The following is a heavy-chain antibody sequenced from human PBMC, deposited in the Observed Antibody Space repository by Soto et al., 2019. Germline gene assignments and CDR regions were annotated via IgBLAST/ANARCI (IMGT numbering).Heavy chain of an antibody. D-gene: IGHD3-22*01. CDR3: ATVGFSTYYYDSSGYDPSRDY. V-gene: IGHV1-24*01. CDR2: FDPEDGET. J-gene: IGHJ4*02. Sequence: ASVKVSCKVSGYTLTELSMHWVRQAPGKGLEWMGGFDPEDGETIYAQKFQGRVTMTEDTSTDTAYMELSSLRSEDTAVYYCATVGFSTYYYDSSGYDPSRDYWGQGTLVTVSS. CDR1: GYTLTELS.